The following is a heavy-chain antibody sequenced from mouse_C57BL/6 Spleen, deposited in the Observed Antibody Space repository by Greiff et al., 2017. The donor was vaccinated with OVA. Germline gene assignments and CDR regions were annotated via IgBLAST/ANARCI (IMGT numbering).Heavy chain of an antibody. Sequence: VQLQQSGPELVKPGASVKISCKASGYSFTGYYMNWVKQSPEKSLEWIGEINPSTGGTTYNQKFKAKATLTVDKSSSTAYMQLKSLTSEDSAVDYCAETAQATGYYFDYWGQGTTLTVSS. D-gene: IGHD3-2*02. J-gene: IGHJ2*01. CDR1: GYSFTGYY. CDR2: INPSTGGT. CDR3: AETAQATGYYFDY. V-gene: IGHV1-42*01.